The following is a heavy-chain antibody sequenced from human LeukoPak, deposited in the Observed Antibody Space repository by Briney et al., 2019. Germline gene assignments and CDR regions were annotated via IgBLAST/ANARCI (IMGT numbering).Heavy chain of an antibody. J-gene: IGHJ5*02. CDR3: ARVVRGVVTSNWFDR. Sequence: PSETLSLTCTVSGDSLNTYYWTWIRQTPGKELEWIGFVASSGTSNYNPSLKSRVSISIDTSKNQFSLALTSVTPADTAVYYCARVVRGVVTSNWFDRWGQGTLVSVSS. D-gene: IGHD2-21*02. V-gene: IGHV4-59*01. CDR1: GDSLNTYY. CDR2: VASSGTS.